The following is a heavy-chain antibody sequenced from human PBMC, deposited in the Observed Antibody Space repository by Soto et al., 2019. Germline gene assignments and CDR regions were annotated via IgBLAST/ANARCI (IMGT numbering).Heavy chain of an antibody. J-gene: IGHJ3*02. V-gene: IGHV3-11*05. CDR2: ISSSSGYT. CDR1: GFTFSDYY. Sequence: QVQLVESGGGLVKPGGSLRLSCAASGFTFSDYYMNWIRQAPGKGLEWVSYISSSSGYTNYADSVKGRFTISRDNARNSLYLQMNSLRAEDTAMYYCARRSRNDAFDIWGQGTMVTVSS. CDR3: ARRSRNDAFDI.